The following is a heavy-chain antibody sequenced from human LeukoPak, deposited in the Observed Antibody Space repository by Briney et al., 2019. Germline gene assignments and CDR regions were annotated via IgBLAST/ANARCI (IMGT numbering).Heavy chain of an antibody. V-gene: IGHV3-23*01. CDR2: VSGSGGST. CDR3: AKTKLWLKYFDY. Sequence: GGSLRLSCAASGFTFSSYAMSWVRQAPGKGLEWVSAVSGSGGSTYYADSVKGRFTISRDNSKNTLYLQMNSLRAEDTAVYYCAKTKLWLKYFDYWGQGTLVTVSS. J-gene: IGHJ4*02. D-gene: IGHD3-10*01. CDR1: GFTFSSYA.